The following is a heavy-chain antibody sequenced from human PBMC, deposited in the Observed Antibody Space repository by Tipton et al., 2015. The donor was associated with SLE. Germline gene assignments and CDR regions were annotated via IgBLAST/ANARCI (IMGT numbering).Heavy chain of an antibody. CDR2: ISSSSSYI. Sequence: SLRLSCAASGFTFSSYSMNWVRQAPGKGLEWVSSISSSSSYIYYADSVKGRFTISRDNAKNSLYLQMNSLRAEDTAVYYCARDASLGTEAHHDAFDIWGQGTMVTVSS. D-gene: IGHD3-16*01. CDR3: ARDASLGTEAHHDAFDI. CDR1: GFTFSSYS. V-gene: IGHV3-21*01. J-gene: IGHJ3*02.